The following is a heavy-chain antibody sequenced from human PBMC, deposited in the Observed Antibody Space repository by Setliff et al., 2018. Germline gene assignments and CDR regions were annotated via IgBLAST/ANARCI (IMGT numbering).Heavy chain of an antibody. Sequence: ASVKVSCKASGYTFTGYFIHWVRQAPGQGLEWMGWINPNSGGTNYAQKFQGRVTMTRDTSISTAYMERSRLRSDDTAVYSCARSRLYGGWFDPWGQGTLVTVSS. D-gene: IGHD4-17*01. J-gene: IGHJ5*02. V-gene: IGHV1-2*02. CDR1: GYTFTGYF. CDR2: INPNSGGT. CDR3: ARSRLYGGWFDP.